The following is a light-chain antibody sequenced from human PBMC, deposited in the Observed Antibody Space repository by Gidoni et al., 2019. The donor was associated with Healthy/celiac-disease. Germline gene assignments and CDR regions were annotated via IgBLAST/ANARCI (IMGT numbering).Light chain of an antibody. CDR2: GAS. CDR1: QSVSLSY. CDR3: QQYGSSPLT. V-gene: IGKV3-20*01. J-gene: IGKJ4*01. Sequence: ELVLTQSPGTLSWSPGERATPSCRASQSVSLSYLAWYQEKTGQAPRLLSYGASSRATGIPDRFSGSGSGTDFTFTISRLEPEDLAVYYCQQYGSSPLTFGGGTKVEIK.